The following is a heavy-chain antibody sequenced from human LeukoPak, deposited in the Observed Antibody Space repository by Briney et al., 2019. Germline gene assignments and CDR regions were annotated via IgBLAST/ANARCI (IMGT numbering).Heavy chain of an antibody. D-gene: IGHD6-19*01. CDR3: ASALRTSGWYGYNWFDP. J-gene: IGHJ5*02. CDR1: GDSVSSNSAA. Sequence: SQTLSLTCAISGDSVSSNSAAWNWIRQSPSRGLEWLGRTYYRSKWYNDYAISVESRITINPDTSKNQFSLQLNSVTPDDTAVYYCASALRTSGWYGYNWFDPWGQGTLVIVSS. CDR2: TYYRSKWYN. V-gene: IGHV6-1*01.